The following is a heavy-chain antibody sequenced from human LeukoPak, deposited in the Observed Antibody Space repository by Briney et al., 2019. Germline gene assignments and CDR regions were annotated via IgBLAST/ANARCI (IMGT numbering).Heavy chain of an antibody. V-gene: IGHV3-23*01. CDR1: GFTFSSYA. CDR2: VSGSGGST. CDR3: AKDSIAVAGRRGGFDY. J-gene: IGHJ4*02. D-gene: IGHD6-19*01. Sequence: GGSLRLSCAASGFTFSSYAMSWVRQAPGKGLEWVSDVSGSGGSTYYADSVKGRFTISRDTSKNTMYLQMNSLSTEATAVYSCAKDSIAVAGRRGGFDYWGQGTLVTVSS.